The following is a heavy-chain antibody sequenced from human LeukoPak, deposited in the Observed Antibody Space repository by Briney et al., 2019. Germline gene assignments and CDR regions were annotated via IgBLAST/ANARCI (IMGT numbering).Heavy chain of an antibody. J-gene: IGHJ6*02. D-gene: IGHD2-2*01. CDR2: INHSGST. CDR3: ARGSVRIVVVPAARWYYYYGMDV. V-gene: IGHV4-34*01. CDR1: GGSFSGYY. Sequence: PSETLSLTCAVYGGSFSGYYWSWIRQPPGKGPEWIGEINHSGSTNYNPSLKSRVTISVDTSKNQFSLKLSSVTAADTAVYYCARGSVRIVVVPAARWYYYYGMDVWGQGTTVTVSS.